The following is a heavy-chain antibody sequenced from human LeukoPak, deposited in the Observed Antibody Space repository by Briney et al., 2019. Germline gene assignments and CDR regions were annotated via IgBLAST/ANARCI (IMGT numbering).Heavy chain of an antibody. CDR3: ARDNSMYSSSWHLIGY. Sequence: PGGSLRLSCAASGFTFSSYSMNWVRQAPGKGLEWVSSISSSSSYIYYADSVKGRFTISRDNAKNSLYLQMNSLRAEDTAVYYCARDNSMYSSSWHLIGYWGQGTLVTVSS. CDR1: GFTFSSYS. J-gene: IGHJ4*02. CDR2: ISSSSSYI. D-gene: IGHD6-13*01. V-gene: IGHV3-21*01.